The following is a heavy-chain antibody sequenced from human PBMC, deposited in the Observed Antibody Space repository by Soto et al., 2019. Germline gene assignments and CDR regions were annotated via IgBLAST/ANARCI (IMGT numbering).Heavy chain of an antibody. Sequence: SETLSLTCTVSGGSISSSSYYWGWIRQPPGKGLEWIGSIYYSGSTYYNPSLKSRVTISVDTSKNQFSLKLRSVTAADTAVYYCARRQGFWSGYYFDYWGQGTLVTVSS. CDR3: ARRQGFWSGYYFDY. CDR1: GGSISSSSYY. D-gene: IGHD3-3*01. CDR2: IYYSGST. V-gene: IGHV4-39*01. J-gene: IGHJ4*02.